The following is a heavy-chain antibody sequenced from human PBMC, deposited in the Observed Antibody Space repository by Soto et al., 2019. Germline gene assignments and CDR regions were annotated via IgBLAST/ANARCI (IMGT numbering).Heavy chain of an antibody. CDR2: INHSGNT. Sequence: PSETLSLTCAVYGGSFSGYYWSWPRQPPGEGPEWIGEINHSGNTRYNPSLESRVTISVDTSKNQFSLKLNSVSAADTAVYYHARTDGLDVGRKGATVSVTT. CDR3: ARTDGLDV. V-gene: IGHV4-34*01. CDR1: GGSFSGYY. J-gene: IGHJ6*04.